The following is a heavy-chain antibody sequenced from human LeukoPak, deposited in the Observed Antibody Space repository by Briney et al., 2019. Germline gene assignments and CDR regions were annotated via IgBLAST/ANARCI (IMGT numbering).Heavy chain of an antibody. D-gene: IGHD3-10*01. J-gene: IGHJ5*02. CDR2: INHSGST. CDR3: ARHGRWVSYYLGGWFDP. Sequence: PSETLSLTCAVYGGSFSGYYWSWIRQPPGKGLEWIGEINHSGSTNYNPSLKSRVTISVDTSKNQFSLKLSSVTAADTAVYYCARHGRWVSYYLGGWFDPWGQGTLVTVSS. CDR1: GGSFSGYY. V-gene: IGHV4-34*01.